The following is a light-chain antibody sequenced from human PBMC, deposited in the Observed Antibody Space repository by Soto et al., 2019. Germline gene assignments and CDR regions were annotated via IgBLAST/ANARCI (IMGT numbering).Light chain of an antibody. CDR3: QQYNNWGLS. CDR2: GSS. J-gene: IGKJ4*01. Sequence: IVMTQSPATLSVSPGDEGTLSCRASENVGTNLAWYQQKPGQAPRLLIYGSSTRATGIPATFSGSGSGTEFTLTIRSLQSEESAIYYCQQYNNWGLSFGGGTKVEIK. CDR1: ENVGTN. V-gene: IGKV3D-15*01.